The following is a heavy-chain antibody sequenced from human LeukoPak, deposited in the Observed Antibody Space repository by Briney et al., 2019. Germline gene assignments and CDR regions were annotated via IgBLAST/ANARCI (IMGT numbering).Heavy chain of an antibody. CDR1: GGTFISYA. J-gene: IGHJ6*04. CDR2: IIPIFGTA. Sequence: SVKVSCKASGGTFISYAISWVRQAPGQGLEWMGGIIPIFGTANYAQKFQGRVTITADESTSTAYMELSSLRSEDTAVYYCARPLEEAYHYGMDVWGKGTTVTVSS. CDR3: ARPLEEAYHYGMDV. V-gene: IGHV1-69*01.